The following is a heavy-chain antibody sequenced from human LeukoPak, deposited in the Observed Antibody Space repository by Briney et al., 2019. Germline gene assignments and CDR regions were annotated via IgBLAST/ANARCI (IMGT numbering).Heavy chain of an antibody. Sequence: QPGGSLRLSCAASGFTFSSYGMHWVRQAPGKGLEWVSAISGSGGSTYYADSVKGRFTISRDNSKNTLYLQMNSLRAEDTAVYYCAKDKLVVVPAAIFYFDYWGQGTLVTVSS. V-gene: IGHV3-23*01. CDR1: GFTFSSYG. D-gene: IGHD2-2*01. CDR3: AKDKLVVVPAAIFYFDY. J-gene: IGHJ4*02. CDR2: ISGSGGST.